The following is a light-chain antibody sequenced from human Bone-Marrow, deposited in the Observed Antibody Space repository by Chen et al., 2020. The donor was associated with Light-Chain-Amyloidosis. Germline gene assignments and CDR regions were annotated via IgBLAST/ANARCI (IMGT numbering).Light chain of an antibody. CDR1: QTISSNY. CDR2: GST. J-gene: IGKJ4*02. Sequence: EIVLTQSPGTLSLSPGEGANLSCRASQTISSNYLTSYQQKFGQAHSLLIYGSTSRATGIPDRFTGSGSVTDFTLTINILVPKVCAMYYCQQYGTSTLTFVGRTKMEIK. V-gene: IGKV3-20*01. CDR3: QQYGTSTLT.